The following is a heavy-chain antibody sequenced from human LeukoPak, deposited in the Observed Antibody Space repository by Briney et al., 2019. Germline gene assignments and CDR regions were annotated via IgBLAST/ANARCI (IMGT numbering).Heavy chain of an antibody. Sequence: GGSLRLSCVGSGFVFHDYSMTWVRQAPGKGLEWVSGTNWNAGSTAYADSVKGRFIISRDNAQNSLYLQMNSLRAEDTAVYYCARGTPTTRDFDYWGQGTLVTVSS. V-gene: IGHV3-20*04. CDR3: ARGTPTTRDFDY. J-gene: IGHJ4*02. CDR2: TNWNAGST. CDR1: GFVFHDYS. D-gene: IGHD4-11*01.